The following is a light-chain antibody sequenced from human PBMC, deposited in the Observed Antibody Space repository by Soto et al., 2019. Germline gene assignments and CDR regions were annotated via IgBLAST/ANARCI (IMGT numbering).Light chain of an antibody. Sequence: EIVMTQSPATLSVSPGERATLSCRASQSVSSNLAWYQQKPGQAPRLLIYGASTRATGIPARFSGSGSGTEFTIPFSSLQSEDFAVYYCQQYTNWPPGTFGQGTKVEIK. CDR1: QSVSSN. CDR2: GAS. J-gene: IGKJ1*01. V-gene: IGKV3-15*01. CDR3: QQYTNWPPGT.